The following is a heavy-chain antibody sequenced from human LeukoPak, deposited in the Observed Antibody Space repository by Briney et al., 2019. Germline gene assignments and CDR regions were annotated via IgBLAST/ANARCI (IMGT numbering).Heavy chain of an antibody. CDR3: AKMGVGATYGLY. D-gene: IGHD1-26*01. Sequence: GWCLRLSCAAYGFTFSSYAMSWVRQAPGKGLEWVSALSGSGGSTYYADSVKGRFTISRDNSKNTLYLQMNILRAEDTAVYYCAKMGVGATYGLYWGQGTLVTVSS. J-gene: IGHJ4*02. CDR2: LSGSGGST. V-gene: IGHV3-23*01. CDR1: GFTFSSYA.